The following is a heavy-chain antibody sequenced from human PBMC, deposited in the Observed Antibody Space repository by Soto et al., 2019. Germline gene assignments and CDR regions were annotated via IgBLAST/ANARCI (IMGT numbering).Heavy chain of an antibody. CDR2: ILYDGSNK. J-gene: IGHJ6*02. CDR1: GFTFSSYA. CDR3: VREGEGMAV. D-gene: IGHD3-16*01. V-gene: IGHV3-30-3*01. Sequence: QVQLVESGGGVVQPGRSLRLSCAASGFTFSSYAMHWVRQAPGKGLEWVAVILYDGSNKYYADSVQGRFTISRDNSKNTLFLQMNSRRTEDTAVYYCVREGEGMAVWGQGTTVTVSS.